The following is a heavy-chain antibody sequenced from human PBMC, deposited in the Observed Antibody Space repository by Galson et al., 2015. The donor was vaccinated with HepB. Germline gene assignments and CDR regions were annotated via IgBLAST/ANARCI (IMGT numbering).Heavy chain of an antibody. V-gene: IGHV3-49*03. J-gene: IGHJ3*02. D-gene: IGHD3-9*01. Sequence: LRLSCAASGFTFGDYAMSWFRQAPGKGLEWVGFIRSKAYGGTTEYAASVKGRFTISRDDSKSIAYLQMNGLKTEDTAVYYCTRVGDILTGYLLDAFDIWGQGTMVTVSS. CDR1: GFTFGDYA. CDR2: IRSKAYGGTT. CDR3: TRVGDILTGYLLDAFDI.